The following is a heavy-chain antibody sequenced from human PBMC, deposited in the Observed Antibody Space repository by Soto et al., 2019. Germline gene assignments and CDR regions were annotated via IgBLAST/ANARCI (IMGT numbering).Heavy chain of an antibody. CDR2: IYHSGST. D-gene: IGHD3-10*01. Sequence: SETLSLTCTVSGGSISSYYWSWIRQPPGKGLEWIGYIYHSGSTNYKPSLKSRVTISVDTSKNQFSLKLSSVTAADTAVYYSARDLGIPGVIIGPDYYYGMDVWGQGTTVTVSS. CDR3: ARDLGIPGVIIGPDYYYGMDV. V-gene: IGHV4-59*01. J-gene: IGHJ6*02. CDR1: GGSISSYY.